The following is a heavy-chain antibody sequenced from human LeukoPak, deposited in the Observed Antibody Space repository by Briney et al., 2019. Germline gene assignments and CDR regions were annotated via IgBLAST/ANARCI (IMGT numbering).Heavy chain of an antibody. J-gene: IGHJ4*02. CDR3: ARSGLQYYYDSSGYYYFDY. CDR1: GDSFKNYY. CDR2: INHSGST. D-gene: IGHD3-22*01. Sequence: SETLSLTCAVYGDSFKNYYWTWIRQSPEKGLEWIGEINHSGSTNYNPSLKSRVTISVDTSKNQFSLKLSSVTAADTAVYYCARSGLQYYYDSSGYYYFDYWGQGTLVTVSS. V-gene: IGHV4-34*01.